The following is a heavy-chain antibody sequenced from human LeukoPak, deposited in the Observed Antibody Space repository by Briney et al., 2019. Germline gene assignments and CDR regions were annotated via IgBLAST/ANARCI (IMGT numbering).Heavy chain of an antibody. CDR3: ALVRGVAPPDAFDI. CDR2: TRNKANSYTT. CDR1: GFTFSDHY. J-gene: IGHJ3*02. V-gene: IGHV3-72*01. Sequence: GGSLRLSCAASGFTFSDHYMDWVRQAPGKGLEWVGRTRNKANSYTTEYAASVKGRFTISRDDSKNSLYLQMNSLNTEDTAVYYCALVRGVAPPDAFDIWGQGTMVTVSS. D-gene: IGHD3-10*01.